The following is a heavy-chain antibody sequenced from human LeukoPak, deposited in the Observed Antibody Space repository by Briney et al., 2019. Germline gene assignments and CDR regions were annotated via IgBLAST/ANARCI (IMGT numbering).Heavy chain of an antibody. CDR1: GDSISSYY. J-gene: IGHJ5*02. Sequence: SETLSLTCTVSGDSISSYYWSWIRQPPGKGLEWIGYIHYSGSTNYNPSLKSRVTISVDTSKNQFSLKLSSVTAADAAVYYCARGQLSNWFDPWGQGTLVTVSS. V-gene: IGHV4-59*12. CDR2: IHYSGST. CDR3: ARGQLSNWFDP. D-gene: IGHD3-10*01.